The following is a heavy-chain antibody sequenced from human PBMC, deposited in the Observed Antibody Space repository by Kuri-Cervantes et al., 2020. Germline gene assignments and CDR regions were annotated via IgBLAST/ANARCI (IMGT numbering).Heavy chain of an antibody. V-gene: IGHV4-59*01. CDR3: ASAGRDRDYYYGMDV. Sequence: GSLRLSCTVSGGSISSYYWSWIRQPPGKGLEWIGSIYYSGSTYYNPSLKSRVTISVDTSKNQFSLKLSSVTAADTAVYYCASAGRDRDYYYGMDVWGQGTTVTVSS. J-gene: IGHJ6*02. CDR2: IYYSGST. CDR1: GGSISSYY. D-gene: IGHD3-10*01.